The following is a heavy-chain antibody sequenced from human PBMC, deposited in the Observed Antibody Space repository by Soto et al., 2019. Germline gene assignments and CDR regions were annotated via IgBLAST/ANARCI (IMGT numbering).Heavy chain of an antibody. J-gene: IGHJ3*02. CDR3: ARGFYDYGDYGAFDI. CDR1: GGSFSGYY. CDR2: INHSGST. V-gene: IGHV4-34*01. Sequence: SETLSLTCAVYGGSFSGYYWSWIRQPPGKGLEWIGEINHSGSTNYNPSLKSRVTISVDTSKNQFSLKLSSVTAADTAVYYCARGFYDYGDYGAFDIWGQGTMVTVSS. D-gene: IGHD4-17*01.